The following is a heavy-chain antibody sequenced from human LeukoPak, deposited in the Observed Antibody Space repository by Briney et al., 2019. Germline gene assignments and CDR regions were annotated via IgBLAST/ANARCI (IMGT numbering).Heavy chain of an antibody. V-gene: IGHV3-74*01. CDR3: ASGDGYRSFDY. Sequence: GGSLRLSCAASGINFSIYWMHWVRQAPGKGLVWVSRINSDGSDTSYADSVKGRFTISRDNAKNTLYLQINSLRAEDTAVYYCASGDGYRSFDYWGQGTLVTVSS. CDR1: GINFSIYW. J-gene: IGHJ4*02. D-gene: IGHD5-24*01. CDR2: INSDGSDT.